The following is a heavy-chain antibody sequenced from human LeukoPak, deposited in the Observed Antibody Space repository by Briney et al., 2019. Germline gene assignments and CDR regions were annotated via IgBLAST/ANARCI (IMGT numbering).Heavy chain of an antibody. Sequence: GASVKVSCKASGGTFSSYAISWVGQAPGQGREWMGGIIPIFGTANYAQKFQGRVTITADKSTSTAYMELSSLSSEDTAVYYCARGRSGGEPLYYFDYWGQGTLVTVSS. CDR1: GGTFSSYA. V-gene: IGHV1-69*06. J-gene: IGHJ4*02. CDR2: IIPIFGTA. D-gene: IGHD3-16*01. CDR3: ARGRSGGEPLYYFDY.